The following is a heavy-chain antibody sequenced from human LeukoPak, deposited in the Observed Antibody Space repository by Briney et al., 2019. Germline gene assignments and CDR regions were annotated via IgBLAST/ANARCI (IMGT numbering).Heavy chain of an antibody. V-gene: IGHV4-39*01. J-gene: IGHJ6*03. CDR2: IYYSGST. Sequence: SETLSLTCTVFGGSISSSTYYWGWIRQPPGKGLEWIGNIYYSGSTYYSPSLKSRVTISVDTSKNQFSLKLSSVSAADTAVYYCARRSCSSTSCYTGSYYMDVWGTGTTVTVSS. D-gene: IGHD2-2*02. CDR3: ARRSCSSTSCYTGSYYMDV. CDR1: GGSISSSTYY.